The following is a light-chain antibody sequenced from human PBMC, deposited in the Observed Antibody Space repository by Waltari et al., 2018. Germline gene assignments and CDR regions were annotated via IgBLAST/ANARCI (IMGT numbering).Light chain of an antibody. V-gene: IGLV3-21*04. CDR1: SVGSES. CDR3: QVWDRESDV. CDR2: DDS. Sequence: SYVLTQPPSVSVAPGEPARITCGGSSVGSESVHWYQQKPGQAPVLVIYDDSVRPSGIPERFSASSSGDTATLSISRVEAGDEADYYCQVWDRESDVFGTGTRVTVL. J-gene: IGLJ1*01.